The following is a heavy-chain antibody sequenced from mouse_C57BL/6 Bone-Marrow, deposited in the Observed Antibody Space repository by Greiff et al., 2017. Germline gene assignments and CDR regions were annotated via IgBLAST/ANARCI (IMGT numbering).Heavy chain of an antibody. V-gene: IGHV1-85*01. CDR3: ARLEFDGSSGDWYFDV. CDR1: GYTFTSYD. Sequence: QVQLQQSGPELVKPGASVKLSCKASGYTFTSYDINWVKQRPGPGLEWIGWIYPRDGSTKYNEKFKGKATLTVDPSSGTAYMELHSLTSEDSAVYFCARLEFDGSSGDWYFDVGGTGTTVTVSS. CDR2: IYPRDGST. J-gene: IGHJ1*03. D-gene: IGHD1-1*01.